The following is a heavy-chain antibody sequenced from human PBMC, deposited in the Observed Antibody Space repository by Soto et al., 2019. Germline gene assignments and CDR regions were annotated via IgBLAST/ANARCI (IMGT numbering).Heavy chain of an antibody. D-gene: IGHD3-9*01. CDR2: FDPEDGNT. Sequence: ASVKVSCKVSGYTLTELSMHWVRQAPGKGLEWMGGFDPEDGNTNYAQKFQDRVTITRDRSMSTAYMELSSLRSEDTAMYYCATFDDDILTGYGEDYWGQGTLVTVSS. J-gene: IGHJ4*02. CDR1: GYTLTELS. V-gene: IGHV1-24*01. CDR3: ATFDDDILTGYGEDY.